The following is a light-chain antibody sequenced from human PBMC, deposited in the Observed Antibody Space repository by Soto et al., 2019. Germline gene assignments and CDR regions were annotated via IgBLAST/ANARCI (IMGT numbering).Light chain of an antibody. J-gene: IGKJ1*01. CDR2: KAS. Sequence: DIQMTQSPSSLSASVGDRITITCRASQIIDTWLAWYQQKPGKAPKLLIYKASSLENGVPSRFSGSGSGTEVTLTISSLQPDDFATYYCQQYETYSPWTFGQGPKVEVK. V-gene: IGKV1-5*03. CDR3: QQYETYSPWT. CDR1: QIIDTW.